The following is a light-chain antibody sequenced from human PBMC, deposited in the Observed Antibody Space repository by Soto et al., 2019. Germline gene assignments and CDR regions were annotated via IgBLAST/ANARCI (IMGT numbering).Light chain of an antibody. V-gene: IGKV3-20*01. CDR3: QQYVSSPPYT. CDR2: DAS. Sequence: EIVLTQSPGTLSLSPGERATLSCRASQSVSSSSLAWFQQKPGQAPSLLIYDASSRATGIPERFSGSGSGTDFTLTISSLEPEDFAVYYCQQYVSSPPYTFGQGTKLEIK. CDR1: QSVSSSS. J-gene: IGKJ2*01.